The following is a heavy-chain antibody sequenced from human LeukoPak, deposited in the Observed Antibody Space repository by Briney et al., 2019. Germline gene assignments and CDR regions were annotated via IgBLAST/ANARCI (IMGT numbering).Heavy chain of an antibody. V-gene: IGHV3-11*06. J-gene: IGHJ4*02. D-gene: IGHD4-17*01. CDR3: ARGGADYVIGY. CDR2: ISSSSSYT. Sequence: SGGSLRPSCAASGFTFSDYYMSWIRQAPGKGLEWISFISSSSSYTNYADSVKGRFTISRDNTKNSPYLQMNNLRAEDTAVYYCARGGADYVIGYWGQGTLVTVSS. CDR1: GFTFSDYY.